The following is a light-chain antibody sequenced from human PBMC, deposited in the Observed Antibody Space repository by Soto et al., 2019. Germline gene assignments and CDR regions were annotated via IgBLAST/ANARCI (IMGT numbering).Light chain of an antibody. V-gene: IGKV3-20*01. CDR3: QQYGSSPPIT. CDR1: QSVSSSY. CDR2: GAS. Sequence: EIVLTQSPGTLSLSPGERATLSCRASQSVSSSYLAGYQQKPGQAPRLLIYGASSRATGIPDRFSGSGSGTGFTLTISRLEPEDFAVYYCQQYGSSPPITFGQGTRLEIK. J-gene: IGKJ5*01.